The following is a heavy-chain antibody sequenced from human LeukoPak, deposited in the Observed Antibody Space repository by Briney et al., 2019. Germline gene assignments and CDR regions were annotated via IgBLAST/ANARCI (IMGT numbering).Heavy chain of an antibody. D-gene: IGHD3-16*01. V-gene: IGHV4-4*07. CDR3: APRGGNLLNLVDY. CDR2: IYTSGST. CDR1: GGSISSYY. J-gene: IGHJ4*02. Sequence: SETLSLTCTVSGGSISSYYWSWIRQPAGKGLEWIGRIYTSGSTNYNPSLKSRVTMSVDTSKNQCTLKLSSVTAADTAVYYCAPRGGNLLNLVDYWGQGTLVTVSS.